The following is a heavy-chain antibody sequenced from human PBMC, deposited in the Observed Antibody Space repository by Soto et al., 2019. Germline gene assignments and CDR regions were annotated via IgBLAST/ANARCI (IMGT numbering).Heavy chain of an antibody. V-gene: IGHV3-23*01. Sequence: GGSLRLSCAASGFTFSSDSMSWVRQAPRKGLEWVSAISGRGGSTYYADSVKGRFTISRDNSKNTLYLQMNSLRAEGTAVYYCAKVPITMIVVVMNYFDYRGQGTLVNVSS. CDR1: GFTFSSDS. J-gene: IGHJ4*02. CDR2: ISGRGGST. D-gene: IGHD3-22*01. CDR3: AKVPITMIVVVMNYFDY.